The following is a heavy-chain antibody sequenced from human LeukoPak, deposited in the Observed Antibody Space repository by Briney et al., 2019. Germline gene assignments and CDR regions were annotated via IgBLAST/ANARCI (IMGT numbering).Heavy chain of an antibody. J-gene: IGHJ4*02. CDR3: AKQHKGYCSGGSCCSVY. D-gene: IGHD2-15*01. Sequence: PGGSLRLSCAASGFTFSSYAMSWVRQAPGKGLEWVSGISGSGGSTYYVDSVKGRFTISRDNSKNTLYLQMNSLRVEDTAVYYCAKQHKGYCSGGSCCSVYWGQGTLVTVSS. V-gene: IGHV3-23*01. CDR2: ISGSGGST. CDR1: GFTFSSYA.